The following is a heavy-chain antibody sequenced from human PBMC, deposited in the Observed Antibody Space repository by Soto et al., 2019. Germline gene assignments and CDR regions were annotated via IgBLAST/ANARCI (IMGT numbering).Heavy chain of an antibody. CDR2: ISSSSSTI. D-gene: IGHD3-9*01. CDR1: GFTFSSYS. CDR3: AREAYILNWFDP. J-gene: IGHJ5*02. Sequence: EVQLVESGGGLVQPGGSLRLSCAASGFTFSSYSMNWVRQAPGKGLEWVSYISSSSSTIYYADSVKGRFTISRDNAKNARYLQMNRLRAEDTAVYYCAREAYILNWFDPWGQGTLVTVSS. V-gene: IGHV3-48*01.